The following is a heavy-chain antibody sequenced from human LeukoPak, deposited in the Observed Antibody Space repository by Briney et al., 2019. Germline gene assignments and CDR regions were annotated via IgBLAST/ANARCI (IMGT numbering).Heavy chain of an antibody. V-gene: IGHV1-2*02. D-gene: IGHD3-3*01. CDR2: INPNSGGT. CDR1: GYTFTGYY. CDR3: ARVRVITIFGVVTHDAFDI. Sequence: ASVKVSCKASGYTFTGYYMHWVRPAPGQGLEWMGWINPNSGGTNYAQKFQGRVTMTRDTSISTAYMELSRLRSDDTAVYYCARVRVITIFGVVTHDAFDIWGQGTMVTVSS. J-gene: IGHJ3*02.